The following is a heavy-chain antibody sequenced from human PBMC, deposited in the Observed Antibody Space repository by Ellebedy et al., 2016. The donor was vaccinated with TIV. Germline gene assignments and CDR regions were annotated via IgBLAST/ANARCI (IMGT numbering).Heavy chain of an antibody. CDR3: ARIQVERDWGFDY. CDR2: IDWDDDK. D-gene: IGHD3/OR15-3a*01. V-gene: IGHV2-70*11. J-gene: IGHJ4*02. CDR1: GFSLSTRGMC. Sequence: SGPTLVKPTQILTLTCTFSGFSLSTRGMCVGWIRQPPGKALEWLARIDWDDDKYYSTSLKTRLTISKDTSKNQVVLTMTNMSPVDTATYYCARIQVERDWGFDYWGQGTLVTVSS.